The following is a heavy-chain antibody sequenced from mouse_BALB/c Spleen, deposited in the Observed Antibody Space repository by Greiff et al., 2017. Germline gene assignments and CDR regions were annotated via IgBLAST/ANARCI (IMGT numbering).Heavy chain of an antibody. Sequence: VQLQQSGAELVKPGASVQLSCTASGFNIKATYMHWVQQRPEPGLEWIGRIDPANGNTKYDPKFQGKATITADTSSTTDYLQLSSLTSEDTAVYNCAREGNYGGAWYAYWGQGTLVTVSA. V-gene: IGHV14-3*02. CDR3: AREGNYGGAWYAY. CDR1: GFNIKATY. D-gene: IGHD2-1*01. J-gene: IGHJ3*01. CDR2: IDPANGNT.